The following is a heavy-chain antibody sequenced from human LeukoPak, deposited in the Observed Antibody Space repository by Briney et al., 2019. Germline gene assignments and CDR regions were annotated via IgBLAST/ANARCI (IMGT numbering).Heavy chain of an antibody. CDR1: GGTFSSYA. Sequence: SVKVSCKASGGTFSSYAISWVRQAPGQGLEWMGRIIPIFGTANYAQKFQGRVTITADKSTSTAYMGLSSLRSEDTAVYYCARDLETQGDYWGQGTLVTVSS. CDR2: IIPIFGTA. V-gene: IGHV1-69*06. J-gene: IGHJ4*02. D-gene: IGHD1-1*01. CDR3: ARDLETQGDY.